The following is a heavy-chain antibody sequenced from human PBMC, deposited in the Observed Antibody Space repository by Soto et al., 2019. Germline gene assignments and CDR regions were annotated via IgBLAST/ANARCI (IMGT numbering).Heavy chain of an antibody. J-gene: IGHJ4*02. CDR3: ARGDTAMEQDY. CDR2: IYHSGST. V-gene: IGHV4-38-2*01. Sequence: PSETLSLTCAVSGYSISSGYYWGWIRQPPGKGLEWIGSIYHSGSTYYNPSLKSRVTISXXXXXXQXSXKXSXVTAXDTAVYYCARGDTAMEQDYWGQGTLVTVSS. D-gene: IGHD5-18*01. CDR1: GYSISSGYY.